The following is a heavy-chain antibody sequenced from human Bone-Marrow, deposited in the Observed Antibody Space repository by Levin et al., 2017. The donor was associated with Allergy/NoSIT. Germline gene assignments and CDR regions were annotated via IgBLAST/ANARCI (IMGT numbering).Heavy chain of an antibody. CDR1: GGSISSGRYY. CDR2: IYTTGST. Sequence: SETLSLTCSVSGGSISSGRYYFTWVRQSAGKGLEWIGRIYTTGSTNYNPSLESRVTISRDTFKKEVYLTLSSVTAADTAVYYCAGGRLASLYYYSMDVWGRGTTVIVSS. J-gene: IGHJ6*03. CDR3: AGGRLASLYYYSMDV. V-gene: IGHV4-61*02. D-gene: IGHD3-16*01.